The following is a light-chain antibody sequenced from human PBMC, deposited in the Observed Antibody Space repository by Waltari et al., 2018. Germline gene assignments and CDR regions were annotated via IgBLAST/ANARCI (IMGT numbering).Light chain of an antibody. CDR1: TSDIVGYTY. CDR2: NVN. CDR3: CLYASSYTPFFV. V-gene: IGLV2-14*03. J-gene: IGLJ1*01. Sequence: QSALTQPASVSGSPGQSTTIPCIATTSDIVGYTYCSWYQQPPGKAPKVLIYNVNNRPSGVSDRFSGSKSGNTASLTISGLQAEDEADYFCCLYASSYTPFFVFGTGTKLTVL.